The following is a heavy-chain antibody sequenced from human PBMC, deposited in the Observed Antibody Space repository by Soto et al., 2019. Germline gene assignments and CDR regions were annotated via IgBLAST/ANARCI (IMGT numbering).Heavy chain of an antibody. CDR2: IYHSGST. V-gene: IGHV4-30-2*01. CDR1: GGSISSGGYS. D-gene: IGHD1-7*01. Sequence: SETLSLTCAVSGGSISSGGYSWSWIRQPPGKGLEWIGYIYHSGSTYYNPSLKSRVTISVDRSKNQFSLKLSSVTAADTAVYYCARDTVTGTTSWFDPWGQGTLVTVS. J-gene: IGHJ5*02. CDR3: ARDTVTGTTSWFDP.